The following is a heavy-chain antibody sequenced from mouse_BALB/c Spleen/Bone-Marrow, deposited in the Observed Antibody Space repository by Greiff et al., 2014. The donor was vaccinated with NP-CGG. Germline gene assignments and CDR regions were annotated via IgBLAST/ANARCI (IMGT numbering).Heavy chain of an antibody. J-gene: IGHJ4*01. V-gene: IGHV14-4*02. CDR3: NAYGDDSYYAFDY. CDR1: GFNIKDYY. D-gene: IGHD2-13*01. Sequence: VNLEQSGAELVRPGASVRLSCTASGFNIKDYYVHWVKQRPEQGLEWIGWIDPANGNTKYDPKFQGEATITADTSSNTAYLQLSSLTSEDTAVYYCNAYGDDSYYAFDYWGQGTLVTVS. CDR2: IDPANGNT.